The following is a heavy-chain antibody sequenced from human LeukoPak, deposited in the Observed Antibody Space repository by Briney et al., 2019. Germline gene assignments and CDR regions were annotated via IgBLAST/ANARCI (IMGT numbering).Heavy chain of an antibody. J-gene: IGHJ4*02. CDR2: INHSGST. CDR1: GGSFSGYY. Sequence: SETLSLTCAVYGGSFSGYYWSWIRQPPGKGLEWIGEINHSGSTNYNPSLTSRVTISVDTSKNQFSLKLSSVTAADTAVYYCARGDRDGYNRWGQGTLVTVSS. V-gene: IGHV4-34*01. CDR3: ARGDRDGYNR. D-gene: IGHD5-24*01.